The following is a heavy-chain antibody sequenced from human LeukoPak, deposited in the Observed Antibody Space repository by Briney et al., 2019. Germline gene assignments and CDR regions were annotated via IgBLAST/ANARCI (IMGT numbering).Heavy chain of an antibody. J-gene: IGHJ6*03. Sequence: ASVKVSCKASGGTFSSYAISWVRQAPGQGLEWMGGIIPIFGTANYAQKFQGRVTITADESTSTAYMELSSLRSEDTAVYYCARESWTGTQPKYFMDVWGKGTTATVSS. CDR2: IIPIFGTA. CDR1: GGTFSSYA. D-gene: IGHD1/OR15-1a*01. V-gene: IGHV1-69*13. CDR3: ARESWTGTQPKYFMDV.